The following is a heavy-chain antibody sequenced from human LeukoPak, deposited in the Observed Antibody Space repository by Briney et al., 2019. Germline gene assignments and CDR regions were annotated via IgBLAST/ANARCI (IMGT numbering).Heavy chain of an antibody. CDR3: ARSYNWNYSPLDY. D-gene: IGHD1-7*01. V-gene: IGHV1-3*03. J-gene: IGHJ4*02. CDR2: INAGNGNT. Sequence: GASVKVSCKASGYTFTSYGISWVRQAPGQRLEWMGWINAGNGNTKYSQEFQGRVTITRDTSASTAYMELSSLRSEDMAVYYCARSYNWNYSPLDYWGQGTLVTVSS. CDR1: GYTFTSYG.